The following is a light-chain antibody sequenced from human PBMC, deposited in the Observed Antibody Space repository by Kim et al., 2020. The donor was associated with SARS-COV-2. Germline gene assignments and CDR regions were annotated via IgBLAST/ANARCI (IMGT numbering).Light chain of an antibody. CDR1: SLRSYY. CDR2: GKN. J-gene: IGLJ3*02. CDR3: NSRDSSGNHLGV. V-gene: IGLV3-19*01. Sequence: LGQAVRITCQGDSLRSYYASWYQQKPGQAPVLVIYGKNNRPSGIPDRFSGSSSGNTASLTITGAQAEDEADYYCNSRDSSGNHLGVFGGGTQLTVL.